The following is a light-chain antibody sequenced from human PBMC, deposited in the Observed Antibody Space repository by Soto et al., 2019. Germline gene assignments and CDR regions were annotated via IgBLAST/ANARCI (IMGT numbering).Light chain of an antibody. Sequence: DIQMTQSPSTLSASVGDRVTITCRASQSINSWLAWYQQTPGKAPNLLIYKASSLQSGVPSRFSGSGSGTQFTLTISSLQTDDSAIYYCQQYHNYPVTFGQGTKLEIK. CDR3: QQYHNYPVT. CDR2: KAS. CDR1: QSINSW. V-gene: IGKV1-5*03. J-gene: IGKJ2*01.